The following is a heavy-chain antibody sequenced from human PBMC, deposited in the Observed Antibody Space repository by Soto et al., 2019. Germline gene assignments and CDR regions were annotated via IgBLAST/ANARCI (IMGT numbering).Heavy chain of an antibody. D-gene: IGHD6-19*01. J-gene: IGHJ4*02. CDR1: GFTPSNYD. CDR2: IGTTGEA. CDR3: ARGNSGWYSEFDY. V-gene: IGHV3-13*01. Sequence: GGSLRLSCAASGFTPSNYDMQWVRQAAGRGLEWLSAIGTTGEAYYPGSVKGRFTISRDNAKNSVYLQVNSLRAGDTAVYYCARGNSGWYSEFDYWGQGVLVTVSS.